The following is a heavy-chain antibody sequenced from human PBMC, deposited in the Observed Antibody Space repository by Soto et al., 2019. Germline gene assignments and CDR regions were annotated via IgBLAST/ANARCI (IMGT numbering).Heavy chain of an antibody. D-gene: IGHD2-15*01. CDR2: IIPIYGTA. V-gene: IGHV1-69*13. J-gene: IGHJ5*02. CDR1: GGTFSSYA. CDR3: ARDLGGCSAGSCRHNWFDP. Sequence: GASVKVSCKASGGTFSSYAISWVRQAPGQGLEWMGGIIPIYGTANYAQKFQGRVTITADESTSTAYMELSSLRSEDTAVYYCARDLGGCSAGSCRHNWFDPWGQGTLVTVSS.